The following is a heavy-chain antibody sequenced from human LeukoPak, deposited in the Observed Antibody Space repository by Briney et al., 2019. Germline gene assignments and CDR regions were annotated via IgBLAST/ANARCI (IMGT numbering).Heavy chain of an antibody. Sequence: SETLSLTCGVSGFSIRGGHYWGWIRQPPGKGLEWIANIHQGGNTYYNPSPKSRVTISVDTFKNQFSLKLSSVTAADTAVYYCARVVVVVATEENDAFDIWGQGTMVIVSS. D-gene: IGHD2-21*02. CDR3: ARVVVVVATEENDAFDI. CDR1: GFSIRGGHY. J-gene: IGHJ3*02. CDR2: IHQGGNT. V-gene: IGHV4-38-2*01.